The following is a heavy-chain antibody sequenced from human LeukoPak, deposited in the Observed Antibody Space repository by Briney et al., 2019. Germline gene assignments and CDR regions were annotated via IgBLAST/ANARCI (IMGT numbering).Heavy chain of an antibody. CDR3: ARGSGTTGGFDY. V-gene: IGHV3-11*01. J-gene: IGHJ4*02. CDR2: ISSSGSTL. Sequence: WVSYISSSGSTLYYADSVKGRFTISRDNAKNSLYLQMNSLRAEDTAVYYCARGSGTTGGFDYWGQGTLVTVSS. D-gene: IGHD1-7*01.